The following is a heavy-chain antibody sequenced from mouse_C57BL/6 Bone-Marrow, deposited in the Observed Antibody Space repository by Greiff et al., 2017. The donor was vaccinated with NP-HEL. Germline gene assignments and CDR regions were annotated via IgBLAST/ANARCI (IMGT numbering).Heavy chain of an antibody. V-gene: IGHV1-55*01. CDR3: ARYPFFYGGDYAMDY. J-gene: IGHJ4*01. D-gene: IGHD2-13*01. Sequence: QVQLQQSGAELVKPGASVKMSCKASGYTFTSYWITWVKQRPGQGLEWIGDIYPGSGSTNYNEKFKSKATLTVDTSSSTAYMQLSSLTSEDSAVYYCARYPFFYGGDYAMDYWGQGTSVTVSS. CDR2: IYPGSGST. CDR1: GYTFTSYW.